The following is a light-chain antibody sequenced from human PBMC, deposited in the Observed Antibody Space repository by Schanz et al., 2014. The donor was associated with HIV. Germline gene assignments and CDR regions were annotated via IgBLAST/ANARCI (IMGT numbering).Light chain of an antibody. CDR3: NSYSHSNTYV. V-gene: IGLV2-14*03. J-gene: IGLJ1*01. Sequence: SALTQPASVSGSPGQSITLSCAGSSSDIGDDNYVSWYQQHAGAAPKLIIYDVNERPSGVSSRFSGSKSGNTASLTISGLQPEDEADYYCNSYSHSNTYVFGSGTKVTVL. CDR2: DVN. CDR1: SSDIGDDNY.